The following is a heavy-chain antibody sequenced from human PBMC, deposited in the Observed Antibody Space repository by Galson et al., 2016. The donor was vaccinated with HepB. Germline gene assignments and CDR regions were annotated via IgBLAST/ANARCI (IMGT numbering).Heavy chain of an antibody. J-gene: IGHJ4*02. CDR3: TRHWENWNERFDF. D-gene: IGHD1-1*01. V-gene: IGHV3-73*01. Sequence: SLRLSCAASGFTFSGSGIHWVRQASGKGLEWVGRIRSKADSYATAYAASAKGRFTISRDDSKNTAYLQMNSLKTEDTAVYYCTRHWENWNERFDFWGQGTLVTVSS. CDR2: IRSKADSYAT. CDR1: GFTFSGSG.